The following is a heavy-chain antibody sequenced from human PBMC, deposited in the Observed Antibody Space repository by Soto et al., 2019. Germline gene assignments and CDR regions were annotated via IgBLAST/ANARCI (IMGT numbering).Heavy chain of an antibody. CDR2: IHLNSGGT. D-gene: IGHD2-21*01. CDR1: GYTFTGYY. V-gene: IGHV1-2*02. CDR3: ASPRELSYSYFSFSTLDV. J-gene: IGHJ6*02. Sequence: GASVKVSCKASGYTFTGYYVHWVRQAPGHGLEWLGWIHLNSGGTNYAQSFQGRVTMTRDMSVSTVYMEMTGLSSDDTAVYFCASPRELSYSYFSFSTLDVWGQGTTVTVSS.